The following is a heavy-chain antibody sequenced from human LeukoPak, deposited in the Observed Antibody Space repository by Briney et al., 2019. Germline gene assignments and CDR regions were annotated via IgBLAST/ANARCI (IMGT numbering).Heavy chain of an antibody. J-gene: IGHJ6*03. Sequence: GESLKISCKGSGHSFTTYRIGWVRQMPGKGLEWMGIIYVDDSDTTYNPAFQGQVTISADKSINTAYLQWNNLQASDTAMYFCVRHNDYYYMDVWGKGTSVTVSS. CDR2: IYVDDSDT. CDR3: VRHNDYYYMDV. V-gene: IGHV5-51*01. CDR1: GHSFTTYR.